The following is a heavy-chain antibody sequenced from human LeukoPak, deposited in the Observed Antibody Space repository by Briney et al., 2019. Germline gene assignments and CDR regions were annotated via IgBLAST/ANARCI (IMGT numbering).Heavy chain of an antibody. CDR2: ISAYNGNT. CDR1: GYTFTSYG. V-gene: IGHV1-18*01. J-gene: IGHJ4*02. Sequence: ASVKVSCKASGYTFTSYGISWVRQAPGQGLEWMGWISAYNGNTNYAQKFQGRVTITADESTSTAYMELSSLRSEDTAVYYCASAYYYDSSGYYWIDYWGQGTLVTVSS. CDR3: ASAYYYDSSGYYWIDY. D-gene: IGHD3-22*01.